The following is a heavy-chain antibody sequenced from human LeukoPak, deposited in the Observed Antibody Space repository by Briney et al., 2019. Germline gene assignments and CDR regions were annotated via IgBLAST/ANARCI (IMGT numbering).Heavy chain of an antibody. CDR3: AREDYMDV. CDR2: IIPILGIA. V-gene: IGHV1-69*04. J-gene: IGHJ6*03. CDR1: VGTFSRYN. Sequence: SVKVSCKASVGTFSRYNISWVRQAPGQGLEWMGRIIPILGIANYAQKFQGRVTITADKSTRTAYMELSSLRAEDTAVYYCAREDYMDVWGKGTTVTVSS.